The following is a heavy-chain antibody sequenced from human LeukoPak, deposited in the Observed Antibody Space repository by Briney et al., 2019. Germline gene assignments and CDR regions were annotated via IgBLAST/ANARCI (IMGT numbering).Heavy chain of an antibody. CDR3: ARLQWLVRIYYYGMDV. D-gene: IGHD6-19*01. Sequence: SETLSLTCAVYGGSFSGYHWSWIRQPPGKGLEWIGEINHSGSTNYNPSLKSRVTISVDTSKNQFSLKLSSVTAADTAVYYCARLQWLVRIYYYGMDVWGQGTTVTVSS. V-gene: IGHV4-34*01. CDR1: GGSFSGYH. CDR2: INHSGST. J-gene: IGHJ6*02.